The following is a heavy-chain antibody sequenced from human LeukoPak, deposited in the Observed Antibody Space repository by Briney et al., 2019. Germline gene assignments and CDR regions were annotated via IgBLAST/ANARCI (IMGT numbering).Heavy chain of an antibody. CDR3: TYSGSYYLDFDY. CDR1: GFTFDDYA. D-gene: IGHD1-26*01. CDR2: ISWNSGSI. J-gene: IGHJ4*02. Sequence: GGSLRLSCAASGFTFDDYAMHWVRHAPGKGLEWVSGISWNSGSIGYADSVKGRFTISRDNAKNSLYLQMNSLRAEDTALYYCTYSGSYYLDFDYWGQGTLVTVSS. V-gene: IGHV3-9*01.